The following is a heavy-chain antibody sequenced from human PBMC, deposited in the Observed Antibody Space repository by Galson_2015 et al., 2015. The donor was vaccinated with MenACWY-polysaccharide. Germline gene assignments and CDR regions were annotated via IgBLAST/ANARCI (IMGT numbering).Heavy chain of an antibody. D-gene: IGHD3-3*01. Sequence: QSGAEVKKPGASVTVSCTASGYTFTSYDINWVRQATGQGLEWMGWMNPNSGNTGYAQKFQGRVTMTRNTSISTAYMELSSLRSEDTAVYYCARGFTIFGVTSDWGQGTMVTVSS. CDR3: ARGFTIFGVTSD. CDR1: GYTFTSYD. CDR2: MNPNSGNT. V-gene: IGHV1-8*01. J-gene: IGHJ3*01.